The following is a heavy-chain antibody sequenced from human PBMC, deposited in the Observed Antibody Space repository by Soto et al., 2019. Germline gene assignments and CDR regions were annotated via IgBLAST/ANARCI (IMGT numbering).Heavy chain of an antibody. CDR1: GYSFASFS. D-gene: IGHD6-13*01. CDR2: INAGNGYT. CDR3: ARASDSNFDY. J-gene: IGHJ4*02. Sequence: ASVKVSCKASGYSFASFSIHWVRQAPGQRLEYMGWINAGNGYTTYSQKFQDRVTITRDTSASTAYMELSGLRSEDTAIYYCARASDSNFDYWGQGALVTVSS. V-gene: IGHV1-3*01.